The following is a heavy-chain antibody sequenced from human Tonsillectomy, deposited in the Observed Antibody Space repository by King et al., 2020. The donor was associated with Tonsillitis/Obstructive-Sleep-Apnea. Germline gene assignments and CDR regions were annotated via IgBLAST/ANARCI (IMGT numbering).Heavy chain of an antibody. CDR2: INPNSGGT. D-gene: IGHD2-8*01. CDR1: GYTFTGYY. J-gene: IGHJ6*02. V-gene: IGHV1-2*02. Sequence: QLVQSGAEVKKPGASVKVSCKASGYTFTGYYIHWVRQAPGQGLEWMGWINPNSGGTNYAQKFQGRVTMTRDTSISTAYMELSRLRSDDTAVYYCARVGYCTNGVCYSRDSYYYGMDVWGQGTTVTVSS. CDR3: ARVGYCTNGVCYSRDSYYYGMDV.